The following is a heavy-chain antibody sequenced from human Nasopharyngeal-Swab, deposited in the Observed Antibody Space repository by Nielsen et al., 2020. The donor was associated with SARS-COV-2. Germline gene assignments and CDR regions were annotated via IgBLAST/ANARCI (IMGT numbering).Heavy chain of an antibody. CDR2: IYSGGST. D-gene: IGHD3-22*01. V-gene: IGHV3-66*01. CDR3: ARGYYDSRR. Sequence: WIRQPPGKGLEWVSVIYSGGSTYYADSVKGRFTISRDNSKNTLYLQMNSLRAEDTAVYYCARGYYDSRRWGQGTLVTVSS. J-gene: IGHJ4*02.